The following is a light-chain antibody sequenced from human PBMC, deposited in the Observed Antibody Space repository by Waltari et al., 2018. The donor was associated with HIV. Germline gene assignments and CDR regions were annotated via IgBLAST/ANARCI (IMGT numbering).Light chain of an antibody. J-gene: IGKJ1*01. V-gene: IGKV3-15*01. Sequence: EIVLTQSPGNMSVSPGERATLSCRTSHSVGSNLAWYHRKAGQAPRLLIHGASTRAPSNASRFTGSGSGKEFTLTLTTLQSTDSGIYYCQQYYNWPRTFGQGTKVEAK. CDR3: QQYYNWPRT. CDR1: HSVGSN. CDR2: GAS.